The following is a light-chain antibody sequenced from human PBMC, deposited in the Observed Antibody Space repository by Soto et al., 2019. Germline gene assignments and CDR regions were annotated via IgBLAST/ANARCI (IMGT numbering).Light chain of an antibody. CDR2: GAS. J-gene: IGKJ4*01. V-gene: IGKV3-20*01. Sequence: EVALTQSPVTLTLSPGERATLSCRASQSVSSSYLAWYQQKPGQAPRLLIYGASSRATGIPDRFSGSGSGTDFTLTISRLEPEDFAVYYCQQYGSSPLTFGGGTKV. CDR1: QSVSSSY. CDR3: QQYGSSPLT.